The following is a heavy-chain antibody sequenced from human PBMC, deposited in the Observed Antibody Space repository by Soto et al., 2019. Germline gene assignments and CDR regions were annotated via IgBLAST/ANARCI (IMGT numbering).Heavy chain of an antibody. CDR1: GGSIISGGYS. Sequence: SETLSLTCAVSGGSIISGGYSWSWIRQPPGKGLEWIGYIYSGTTHYNPSLESRVTIAMDRSKNQVSLSLKSVTAADTAVYYCAREDSGAFFDFWGQGTLVTSPQ. V-gene: IGHV4-30-2*01. D-gene: IGHD2-15*01. CDR2: IYSGTT. J-gene: IGHJ4*02. CDR3: AREDSGAFFDF.